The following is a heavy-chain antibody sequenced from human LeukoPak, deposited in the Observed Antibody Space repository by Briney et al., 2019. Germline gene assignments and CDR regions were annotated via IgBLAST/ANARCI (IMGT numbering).Heavy chain of an antibody. Sequence: PGGSLRLSCRDSGFTFSSYWTSWVGQAPGKGLEWVANIKQDGSQKQYVDSVKGRFTISRDNAKNSLYLQMNSLRAEDTAVYYCARDRGELIHFDYWGQGSLVTVSS. D-gene: IGHD1-7*01. CDR3: ARDRGELIHFDY. CDR1: GFTFSSYW. J-gene: IGHJ4*02. CDR2: IKQDGSQK. V-gene: IGHV3-7*01.